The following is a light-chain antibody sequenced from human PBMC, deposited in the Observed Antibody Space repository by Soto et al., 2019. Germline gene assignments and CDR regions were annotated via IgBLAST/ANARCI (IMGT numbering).Light chain of an antibody. CDR2: PEP. CDR1: QGIRNV. Sequence: AIQMTQSTSYLSASVGDRVTITCRPSQGIRNVLGWYQQKPGKAPKLLIYPEPSLQSVVPSRFSGSGSGIDFTLTISSLQPEDFATHYCLQDYNSPLTFGQGTKVEIK. CDR3: LQDYNSPLT. J-gene: IGKJ1*01. V-gene: IGKV1-6*01.